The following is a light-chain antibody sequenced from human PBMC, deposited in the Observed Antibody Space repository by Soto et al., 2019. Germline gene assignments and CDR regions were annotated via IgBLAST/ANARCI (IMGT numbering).Light chain of an antibody. V-gene: IGLV2-23*01. CDR2: EGS. CDR1: SSDVGSYNL. J-gene: IGLJ1*01. Sequence: QSVLTQPASVSGSPGQSITISCTGTSSDVGSYNLVSWYQQQPGKAPKLMIYEGSKRPSGVSNRFAGSKSGNTASLTISGLQAEDDADYYCCSNAGSTPYVFGTGTKLTVL. CDR3: CSNAGSTPYV.